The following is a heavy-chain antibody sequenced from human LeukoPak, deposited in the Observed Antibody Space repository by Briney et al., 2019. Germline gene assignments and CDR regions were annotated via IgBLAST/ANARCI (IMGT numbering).Heavy chain of an antibody. Sequence: GGSLRLSCAASGFTFSSYAMSWVRQAPGKGLEWVSAISGSGGSTYYADSVKGRFTISRDNSKNTLYLQMNSLRAEDTAVYYCAKDGAMVREARWVDYWGQGTLVTVSS. CDR3: AKDGAMVREARWVDY. CDR1: GFTFSSYA. D-gene: IGHD3-10*01. V-gene: IGHV3-23*01. J-gene: IGHJ4*02. CDR2: ISGSGGST.